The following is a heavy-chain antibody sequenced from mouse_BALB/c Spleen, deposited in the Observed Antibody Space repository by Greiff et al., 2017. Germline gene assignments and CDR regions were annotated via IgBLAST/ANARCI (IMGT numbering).Heavy chain of an antibody. CDR3: AKNWMTTAPIFDV. CDR2: IWRGGST. D-gene: IGHD1-2*01. V-gene: IGHV2-5-1*01. J-gene: IGHJ1*01. CDR1: GFSLTSYG. Sequence: QVQLQQSGPSLVQPSQSLSITCTVSGFSLTSYGVHWVRQSPGKGLEWLGVIWRGGSTDYNAAFMSRLSITKDNSKSQVFFKMNSLQADDTAIYYCAKNWMTTAPIFDVWGAGTTVTVSS.